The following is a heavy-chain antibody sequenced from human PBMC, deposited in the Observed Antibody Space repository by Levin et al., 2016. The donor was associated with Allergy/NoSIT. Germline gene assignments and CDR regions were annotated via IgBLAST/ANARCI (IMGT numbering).Heavy chain of an antibody. Sequence: SETLSLTCTASGGSINSYYWSWIRQPPGKGLEWIGYIYYSGSTNYNPSLESRVTVSLDTSKNQFSLRLSSVTAADTAVYYCARVYGGNSDYYYYIDVWGKGTTVTVSS. V-gene: IGHV4-59*01. CDR3: ARVYGGNSDYYYYIDV. CDR2: IYYSGST. CDR1: GGSINSYY. J-gene: IGHJ6*03. D-gene: IGHD4-23*01.